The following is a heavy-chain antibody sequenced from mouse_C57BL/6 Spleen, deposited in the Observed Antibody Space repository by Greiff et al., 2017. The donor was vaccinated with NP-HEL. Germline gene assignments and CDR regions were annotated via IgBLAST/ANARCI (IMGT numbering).Heavy chain of an antibody. Sequence: VQLQQSGAELVKPGASVKISCKASGYAFSSYWMNWVKQRPGKGLEWIGQIYPGDGDTNYNGKFKGKATLTADKSSGTAYMQLSSLTCEDSAVYFCARSDGYFRLTEDWGQGTLVTVSA. V-gene: IGHV1-80*01. J-gene: IGHJ3*01. CDR3: ARSDGYFRLTED. CDR2: IYPGDGDT. CDR1: GYAFSSYW. D-gene: IGHD2-3*01.